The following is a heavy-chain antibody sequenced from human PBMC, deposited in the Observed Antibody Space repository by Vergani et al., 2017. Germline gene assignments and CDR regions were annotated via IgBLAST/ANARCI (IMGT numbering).Heavy chain of an antibody. D-gene: IGHD6-13*01. V-gene: IGHV5-51*01. Sequence: EVQLVQSGAEVKKPGESLKISCKGSGYSFTSYWIGWVRQMPGKGLEWMGIIYPGDSDTRYSPSFQGQVTISADKSISTAYLQWSSLRSEDTAVYYCATAAGTLGYYYYYMDVWGKGTTVTVSS. J-gene: IGHJ6*03. CDR2: IYPGDSDT. CDR3: ATAAGTLGYYYYYMDV. CDR1: GYSFTSYW.